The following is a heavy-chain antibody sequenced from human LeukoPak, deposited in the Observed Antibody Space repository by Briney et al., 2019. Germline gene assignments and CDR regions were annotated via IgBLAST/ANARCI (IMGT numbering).Heavy chain of an antibody. D-gene: IGHD6-19*01. J-gene: IGHJ4*02. CDR3: TNDLIAVAL. CDR1: GLTFINAW. CDR2: IKSKTDGGTT. V-gene: IGHV3-15*01. Sequence: GGSWRLSCAASGLTFINAWMSWVRQAQGKGLEWVGGIKSKTDGGTTDYAAPVKGRFTIPRDDSKNTLYLQMNSLKTEDTAVYYCTNDLIAVALWGQGTLVTVSS.